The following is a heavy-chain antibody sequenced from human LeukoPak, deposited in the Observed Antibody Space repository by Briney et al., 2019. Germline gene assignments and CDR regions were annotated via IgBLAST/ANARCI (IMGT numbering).Heavy chain of an antibody. CDR1: GGSISSRYYY. CDR2: IYDTGIT. Sequence: SETLSLTCTVSGGSISSRYYYWGWIRQPPGKGLEWIVSIYDTGITSHNPSLESRVPISVDTSKNQFSLQLNSVTAADTAVYYCARHYGPWGEGTLVTVSS. J-gene: IGHJ5*02. CDR3: ARHYGP. V-gene: IGHV4-39*01. D-gene: IGHD3-10*01.